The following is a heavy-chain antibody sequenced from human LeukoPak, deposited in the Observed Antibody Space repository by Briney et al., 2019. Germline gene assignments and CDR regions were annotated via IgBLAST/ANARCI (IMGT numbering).Heavy chain of an antibody. CDR2: MYDTVNT. D-gene: IGHD5-18*01. V-gene: IGHV4-59*11. CDR3: ATIKRGYPYGYFDF. Sequence: SETLSLTCTVSGGSISSHYWSWVRQPPGKGLEWIGYMYDTVNTKDNPSLTSRLTLSADMSKNQFSLRLGSVTAADMAVYYCATIKRGYPYGYFDFWGQGILVTVSP. CDR1: GGSISSHY. J-gene: IGHJ4*02.